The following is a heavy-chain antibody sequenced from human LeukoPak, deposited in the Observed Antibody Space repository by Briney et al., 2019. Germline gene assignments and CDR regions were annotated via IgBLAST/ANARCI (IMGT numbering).Heavy chain of an antibody. CDR1: GGTFSSYA. Sequence: SVKVSCTASGGTFSSYAISWVRQAPGQGLEWMGGIIPIFGTANYAQKFQGRVTITADESTSTAYMELSSLRSEDTAVYYCARDRIPYWYFDLWGRGTLVTVSS. J-gene: IGHJ2*01. CDR3: ARDRIPYWYFDL. CDR2: IIPIFGTA. V-gene: IGHV1-69*13.